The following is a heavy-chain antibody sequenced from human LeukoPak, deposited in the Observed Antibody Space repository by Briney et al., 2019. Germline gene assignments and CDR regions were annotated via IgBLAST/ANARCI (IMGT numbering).Heavy chain of an antibody. J-gene: IGHJ6*02. V-gene: IGHV3-21*01. CDR1: GFTFSSYS. Sequence: GVSLRLSCAASGFTFSSYSMNWVRQAPGKGLEWVSSISSSSSYIYYADSVKGRFTISRDNAKNSLYLQMNSLRAEDTAVYYCXRDADSSXWSMXXYYXMDVWG. CDR3: XRDADSSXWSMXXYYXMDV. D-gene: IGHD6-13*01. CDR2: ISSSSSYI.